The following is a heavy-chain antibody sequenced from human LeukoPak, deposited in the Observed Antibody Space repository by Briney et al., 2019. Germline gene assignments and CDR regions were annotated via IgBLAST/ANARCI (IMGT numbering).Heavy chain of an antibody. J-gene: IGHJ4*02. Sequence: GASVKVSCKISGDTFDSYTISWVRQAPGQGLEWMGRIMPLLDTTTYAPKFQGRVTISADKSTSTAYMELRSLRSDDTAVYYCARDNTLIAAAGKGPFDYWGQGTLVTVSS. D-gene: IGHD6-13*01. V-gene: IGHV1-69*08. CDR1: GDTFDSYT. CDR3: ARDNTLIAAAGKGPFDY. CDR2: IMPLLDTT.